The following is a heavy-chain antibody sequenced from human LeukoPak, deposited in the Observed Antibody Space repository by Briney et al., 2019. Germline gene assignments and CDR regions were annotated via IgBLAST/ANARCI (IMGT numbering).Heavy chain of an antibody. V-gene: IGHV4-38-2*02. J-gene: IGHJ3*02. CDR2: IYHSGST. D-gene: IGHD3-22*01. Sequence: SETLSLTCTVSGYSISSGYYWGWIRQPPGKGLEWIGSIYHSGSTYYNPSLKSRVTISVDTSKNQFSLKLSSVTAADTAVYYCARPLGYYDSSGHAAFDIWGQGTMVTVSS. CDR1: GYSISSGYY. CDR3: ARPLGYYDSSGHAAFDI.